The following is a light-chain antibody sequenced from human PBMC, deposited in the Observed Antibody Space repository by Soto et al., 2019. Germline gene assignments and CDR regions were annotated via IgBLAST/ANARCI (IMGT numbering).Light chain of an antibody. CDR1: SSDVGGYNY. CDR3: NSYSGTNNGV. V-gene: IGLV2-8*01. CDR2: EVT. J-gene: IGLJ2*01. Sequence: QSALPQPPSASGSPGQSVTISCAGTSSDVGGYNYVSWYQQHPGKAPKLMIYEVTKRPSGVPDRFSGSKSGNTASLTVSGLQAEDEGDYYCNSYSGTNNGVFGGGTKLTVL.